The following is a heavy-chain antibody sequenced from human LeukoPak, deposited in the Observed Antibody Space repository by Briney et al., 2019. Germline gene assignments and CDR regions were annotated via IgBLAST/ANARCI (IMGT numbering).Heavy chain of an antibody. D-gene: IGHD3-3*01. J-gene: IGHJ6*02. CDR2: ISSSGSTI. Sequence: PGGSLRLSCAASGFTFSDYYMSWIRQAPGKGLEWVSYISSSGSTIYYADSVKGRFTISRDNAKNSLYLQMNNLRAEDTAVYYCARDKRDFWSGYHGQYYYYGMDVWGQGTTVTVSS. CDR3: ARDKRDFWSGYHGQYYYYGMDV. V-gene: IGHV3-11*01. CDR1: GFTFSDYY.